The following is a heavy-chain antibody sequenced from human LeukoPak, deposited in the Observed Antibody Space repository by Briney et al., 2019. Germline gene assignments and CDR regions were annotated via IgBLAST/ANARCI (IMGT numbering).Heavy chain of an antibody. CDR2: ISGSGGST. CDR3: AKSPGPRKFDP. J-gene: IGHJ5*02. V-gene: IGHV3-23*01. Sequence: GGSLRLSCAASGFTFSSYAMSWVRQAPGKGLEWVSAISGSGGSTYYADSVKGRFTISRNNSKNTLYLQMNSLGAEDTAVYYCAKSPGPRKFDPWGQGTLVTVSS. CDR1: GFTFSSYA.